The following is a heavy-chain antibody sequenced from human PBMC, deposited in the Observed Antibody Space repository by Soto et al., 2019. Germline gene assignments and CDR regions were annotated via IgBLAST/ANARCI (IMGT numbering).Heavy chain of an antibody. V-gene: IGHV1-18*04. Sequence: ASVKVSCNASGYTFTSYGISWVRPAPGQGLEWMGWLSAYNGNTNYAQKLQGRVTMTTDTSTSTAYMELRSLRSDDTAVYYCARGWANCSGGSSYSSIGYWGQGTLLTVSS. CDR1: GYTFTSYG. CDR2: LSAYNGNT. J-gene: IGHJ4*02. CDR3: ARGWANCSGGSSYSSIGY. D-gene: IGHD2-15*01.